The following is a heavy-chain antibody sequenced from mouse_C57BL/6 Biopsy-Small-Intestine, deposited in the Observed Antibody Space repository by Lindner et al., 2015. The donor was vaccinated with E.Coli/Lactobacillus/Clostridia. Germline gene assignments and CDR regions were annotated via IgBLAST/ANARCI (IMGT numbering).Heavy chain of an antibody. CDR3: AYGYDGVYYFDY. D-gene: IGHD2-2*01. Sequence: VQLQESGPELVKPGASVKISCKASGFSFTGYYMNWVKQSPEKSLEWIGEIDPSTGGTTYNQKFKAKATLTVDKSSSTAYMQLKSLSSEDSAVYYCAYGYDGVYYFDYWGPRHHSHSLL. V-gene: IGHV1-42*01. CDR2: IDPSTGGT. CDR1: GFSFTGYY. J-gene: IGHJ2*01.